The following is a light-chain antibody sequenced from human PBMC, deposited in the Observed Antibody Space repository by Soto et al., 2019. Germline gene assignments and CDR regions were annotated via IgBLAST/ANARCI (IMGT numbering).Light chain of an antibody. CDR2: GVT. CDR3: SSFTTNFGTPVI. J-gene: IGLJ2*01. CDR1: SSDIGRYDR. Sequence: QSVLTQPPSVSGSPGQSVTISCTGSSSDIGRYDRVSWYQQPPGTAPKLMIYGVTSRPSGVPDRFSGSKSGNTASLTISGLQAGDEADYYCSSFTTNFGTPVIFGGGTKLTVL. V-gene: IGLV2-18*02.